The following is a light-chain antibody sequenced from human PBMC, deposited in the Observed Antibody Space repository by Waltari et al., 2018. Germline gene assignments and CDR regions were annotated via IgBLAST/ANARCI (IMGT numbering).Light chain of an antibody. CDR2: DVY. CDR1: SADIGGYRY. V-gene: IGLV2-11*01. Sequence: QSALPQPRSVSGSPGHSVTIPCNGTSADIGGYRYVSWYQQHPGKAPKLIIFDVYQRPYWCPDRYPGSKSGTTASRTISGLQADDEANYYCFSYAGSYTLGVFGVGTKVAVL. J-gene: IGLJ1*01. CDR3: FSYAGSYTLGV.